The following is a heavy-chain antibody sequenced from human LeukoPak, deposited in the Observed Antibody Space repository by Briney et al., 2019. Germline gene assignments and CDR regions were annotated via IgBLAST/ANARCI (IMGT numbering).Heavy chain of an antibody. V-gene: IGHV4-4*02. Sequence: SETLSLTCAVSGGSISSSNWWSWVRQPPGKGLAWIGEIYHSGSTNYNPSLKSRVTMSVDTSKNQFSLKLSSVTAADTAVYYCAREADIWFGRSYYYMDVWGKGTTVTISS. CDR1: GGSISSSNW. CDR3: AREADIWFGRSYYYMDV. D-gene: IGHD3-10*01. CDR2: IYHSGST. J-gene: IGHJ6*03.